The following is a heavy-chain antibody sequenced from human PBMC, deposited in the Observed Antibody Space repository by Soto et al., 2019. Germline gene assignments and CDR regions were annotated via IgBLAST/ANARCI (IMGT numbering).Heavy chain of an antibody. CDR2: IYYSGST. Sequence: PSETLSLTCTVSGGSISSYYWSWIRQPPGKGLEWIGYIYYSGSTNYNPSLKSRVTISVDTSKNQFSLKLSSVTAADTAVYYCARQSGPAVAGYYFDYWGQGTLVTVSS. V-gene: IGHV4-59*08. D-gene: IGHD6-19*01. CDR1: GGSISSYY. CDR3: ARQSGPAVAGYYFDY. J-gene: IGHJ4*02.